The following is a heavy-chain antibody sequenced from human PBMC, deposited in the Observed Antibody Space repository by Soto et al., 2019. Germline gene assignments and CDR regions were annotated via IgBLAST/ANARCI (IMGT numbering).Heavy chain of an antibody. D-gene: IGHD4-17*01. V-gene: IGHV5-51*01. CDR1: GFSFSKYT. CDR3: TLSYGDSYYYYYGMDV. CDR2: IHPGDSDT. Sequence: GESLKISCEGSGFSFSKYTVGWVRQIPGKGLEWMGIIHPGDSDTRYSPSFQGQVTISADKSISTAYLQWSSLKASDTAMYYCTLSYGDSYYYYYGMDVWGQGTTVTVSS. J-gene: IGHJ6*02.